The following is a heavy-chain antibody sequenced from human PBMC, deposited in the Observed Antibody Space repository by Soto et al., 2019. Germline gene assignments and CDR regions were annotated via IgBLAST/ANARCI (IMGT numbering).Heavy chain of an antibody. D-gene: IGHD2-2*01. Sequence: PSETLSLTCAVSGGSINSGGYSWSWIRQPPGKGLEWIGYIYHSGSTYYNPSLKSRVTISVDTSKNQFSLKLSSVTAADTAVYYCVRVCISTSCYPFDPWGQGTLVTVSS. CDR2: IYHSGST. J-gene: IGHJ5*02. CDR3: VRVCISTSCYPFDP. CDR1: GGSINSGGYS. V-gene: IGHV4-30-2*05.